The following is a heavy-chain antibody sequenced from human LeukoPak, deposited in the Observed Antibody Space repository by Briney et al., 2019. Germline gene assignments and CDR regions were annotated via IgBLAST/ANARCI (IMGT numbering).Heavy chain of an antibody. J-gene: IGHJ4*02. V-gene: IGHV3-21*01. CDR1: GFTFSSYS. CDR3: ARAFADGYNSSPFDY. Sequence: GGSLRLSCAASGFTFSSYSMNWDRQAPGKGLEWVSSISSSSSYIYYADSVKGRFTISRDNAKNSLYLQMNSLRAEDTAVYYCARAFADGYNSSPFDYWGQGTLVTVSS. D-gene: IGHD5-24*01. CDR2: ISSSSSYI.